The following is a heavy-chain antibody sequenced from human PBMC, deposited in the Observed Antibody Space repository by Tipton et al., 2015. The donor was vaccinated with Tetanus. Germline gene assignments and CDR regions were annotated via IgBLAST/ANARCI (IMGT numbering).Heavy chain of an antibody. Sequence: SLRLSCAASGFIFSSYDIHWVRQAPGKGLEWVAVSWYDGTDKYYADSVKGRFTISRDNSKNTLYLQMNSLRAEDTAVYYCAREADCSGGSCFSGDLDNWGQGTQVTVSS. CDR2: SWYDGTDK. D-gene: IGHD2-15*01. V-gene: IGHV3-33*01. J-gene: IGHJ4*02. CDR1: GFIFSSYD. CDR3: AREADCSGGSCFSGDLDN.